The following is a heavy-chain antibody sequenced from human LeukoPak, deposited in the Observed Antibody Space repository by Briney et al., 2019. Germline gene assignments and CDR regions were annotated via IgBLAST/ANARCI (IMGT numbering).Heavy chain of an antibody. CDR2: MNPNSGNT. CDR3: ARGPLYCSGGSCYTPLGDYYYMDV. CDR1: GYTFTSYD. V-gene: IGHV1-8*01. J-gene: IGHJ6*03. Sequence: GESLKISCKASGYTFTSYDINWVRQATGQGLEWMGWMNPNSGNTGYAQKFQGRVTMTRNTSISTAYMELSSLRSEDTAVYYCARGPLYCSGGSCYTPLGDYYYMDVWGKGTTVTISS. D-gene: IGHD2-15*01.